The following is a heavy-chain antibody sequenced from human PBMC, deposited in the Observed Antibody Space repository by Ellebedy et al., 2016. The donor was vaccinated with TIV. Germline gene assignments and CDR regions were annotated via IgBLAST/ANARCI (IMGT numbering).Heavy chain of an antibody. CDR2: ISSSGTPI. V-gene: IGHV3-11*01. Sequence: GGSLRLSCAASGFIFSDYYMTWIRQAPGKGLEWISYISSSGTPIYYADSVRGRFTISRDNAKNSLELQMNSLRADDTAVYYWARDTRFIDQQHNWFDPWGQGTQVTVSS. D-gene: IGHD6-13*01. J-gene: IGHJ5*02. CDR3: ARDTRFIDQQHNWFDP. CDR1: GFIFSDYY.